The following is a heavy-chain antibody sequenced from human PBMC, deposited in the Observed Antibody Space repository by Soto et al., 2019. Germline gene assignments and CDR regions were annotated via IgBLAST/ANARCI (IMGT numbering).Heavy chain of an antibody. V-gene: IGHV1-8*01. CDR1: GYTSTIYD. Sequence: GASVKVSCKASGYTSTIYDINWVRQATGQGLEWMGWMNPNSGNTGYAQKFQGRVTMTRNTSISTAYMELSSLRSEDTAVYYCARCSWNYGPPHYYYYGMDVWGQGTTVTVSS. CDR3: ARCSWNYGPPHYYYYGMDV. CDR2: MNPNSGNT. D-gene: IGHD1-7*01. J-gene: IGHJ6*02.